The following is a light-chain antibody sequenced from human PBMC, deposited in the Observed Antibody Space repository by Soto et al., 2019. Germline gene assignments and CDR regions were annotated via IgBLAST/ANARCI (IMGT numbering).Light chain of an antibody. J-gene: IGKJ4*01. CDR1: QGISNY. CDR3: QHSHSYPLS. V-gene: IGKV1-8*01. Sequence: AIRMTQSPSSLSASPGDRVTITCRASQGISNYLAWYQQKPGKSPKLLIYAASTLDAGVPSRFSGSGSGTDFTLTISNLQSEDFATYHCQHSHSYPLSFAGGTKVEIK. CDR2: AAS.